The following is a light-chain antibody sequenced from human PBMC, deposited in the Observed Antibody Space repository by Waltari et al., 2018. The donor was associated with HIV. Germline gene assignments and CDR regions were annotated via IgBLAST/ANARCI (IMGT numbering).Light chain of an antibody. V-gene: IGLV2-14*03. CDR2: DAT. CDR1: GSAIGVYDF. J-gene: IGLJ1*01. Sequence: HSALTQPASVSGSPGQSISISCSGTGSAIGVYDFVSWYQQHPGRPPKLIIYDATNRPSDVSDRFSASKSGTTASLTITGLQDEDEADYFCSSFTTSQTYVFGSGTRVTVL. CDR3: SSFTTSQTYV.